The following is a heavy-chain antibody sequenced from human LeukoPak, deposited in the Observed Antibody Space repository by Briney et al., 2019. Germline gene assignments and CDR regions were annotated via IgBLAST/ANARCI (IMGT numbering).Heavy chain of an antibody. Sequence: SETLSLTCAVYGGSFSGYHWSWIRQPPGKGLEWIGEINHSGSTNYNPSLKSRVTISVDTSKNQSSLKLSSVTAADTAVYYCASTAAAVKHPAKYGMDVWGQGTTVTVSS. J-gene: IGHJ6*02. CDR1: GGSFSGYH. CDR2: INHSGST. D-gene: IGHD6-13*01. CDR3: ASTAAAVKHPAKYGMDV. V-gene: IGHV4-34*01.